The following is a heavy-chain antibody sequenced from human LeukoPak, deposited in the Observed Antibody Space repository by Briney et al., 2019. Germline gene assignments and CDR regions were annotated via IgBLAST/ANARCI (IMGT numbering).Heavy chain of an antibody. J-gene: IGHJ4*02. Sequence: PGGSLRLSCAASGFVVSSNYLAWVRQAPGEGLEWVSFMYIDNNIYYADSVKGRFTISRDNSKNTFYLQMNSLRVEDTAIYYCARGILGLIPIDYWGQGTLVTVSS. CDR2: MYIDNNI. CDR1: GFVVSSNY. V-gene: IGHV3-53*01. D-gene: IGHD1-26*01. CDR3: ARGILGLIPIDY.